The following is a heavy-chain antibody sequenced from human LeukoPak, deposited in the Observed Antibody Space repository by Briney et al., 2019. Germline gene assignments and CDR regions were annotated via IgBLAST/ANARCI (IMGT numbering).Heavy chain of an antibody. CDR2: INSDGSST. CDR3: AILGAAGTLDV. CDR1: GFTFSSYW. V-gene: IGHV3-74*01. D-gene: IGHD6-13*01. Sequence: GGSLRLSCAASGFTFSSYWMHWVRQAPGKGLVWVSRINSDGSSTSYADSVKGRFTISRDNAKNTLYLQMNSLRVEDTAVYYCAILGAAGTLDVWGKGTTVTVSS. J-gene: IGHJ6*04.